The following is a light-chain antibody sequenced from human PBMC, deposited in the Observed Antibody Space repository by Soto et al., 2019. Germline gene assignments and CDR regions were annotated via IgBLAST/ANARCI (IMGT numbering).Light chain of an antibody. J-gene: IGKJ3*01. V-gene: IGKV3-11*01. Sequence: EIVLTQSPATLSLSPGERATLSCRASQSVSSYLAWYQQKPGQAPRLLIYDASNRATGIPARFSGSGSGTHFTLTISSLEPEDFAVYYWQQRSNFFTFGPGTKVDIK. CDR1: QSVSSY. CDR3: QQRSNFFT. CDR2: DAS.